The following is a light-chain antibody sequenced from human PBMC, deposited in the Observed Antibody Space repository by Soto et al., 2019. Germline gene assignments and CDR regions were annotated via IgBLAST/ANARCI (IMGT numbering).Light chain of an antibody. CDR1: QSISTY. J-gene: IGKJ1*01. V-gene: IGKV1-39*01. CDR2: AAS. CDR3: QQSYSTPRT. Sequence: DIQMTQSPSSLSASVGDRVTITCRASQSISTYLNWYQQKPGKAPKLLIYAASTLQSGASGLSGSGSGTDFTLTINYLQPEDFATYYCQQSYSTPRTFGQGTKVEMK.